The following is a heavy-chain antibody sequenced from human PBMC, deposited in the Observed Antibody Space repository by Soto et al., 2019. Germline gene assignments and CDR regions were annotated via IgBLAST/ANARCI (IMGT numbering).Heavy chain of an antibody. D-gene: IGHD6-19*01. Sequence: QVQLQESGPGLVKPSETLSLTCTVSGGSISSYYWSWIRQPPGKGLEWIGYIYYSGNTNYNPSLKSRVTISVDTSKNQFSLKLGSVTAADTAVYYCARLKGVAGTEWGQGTLVTVSS. J-gene: IGHJ4*02. CDR3: ARLKGVAGTE. CDR2: IYYSGNT. V-gene: IGHV4-59*08. CDR1: GGSISSYY.